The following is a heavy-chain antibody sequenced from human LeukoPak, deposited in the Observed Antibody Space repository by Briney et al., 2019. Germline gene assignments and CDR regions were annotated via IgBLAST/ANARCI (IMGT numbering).Heavy chain of an antibody. V-gene: IGHV3-48*01. CDR3: ASHDSSGWKEEEPY. CDR1: GFTFSSSG. CDR2: ISSSTTTI. Sequence: GGSLRLSCAASGFTFSSSGMNWVRQAPGKGLEWISYISSSTTTIYYADSVKGRFTISRDNSKNTLYLQMNSLRAEDTAVYYCASHDSSGWKEEEPYWGQGTLVTVSS. J-gene: IGHJ4*02. D-gene: IGHD6-19*01.